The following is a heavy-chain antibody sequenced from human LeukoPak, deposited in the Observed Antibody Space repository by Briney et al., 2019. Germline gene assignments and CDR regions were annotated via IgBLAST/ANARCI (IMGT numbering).Heavy chain of an antibody. Sequence: GGSLRLSCAASGFTFSSYWMHWVRQAPGKGLVWVSRINSDGSSTSYADSVKGRFTISRDNAKNTLYLQMNSLRAEDTAVYYCASGGIYYGAAFDFWGQGSLVTVSA. D-gene: IGHD1-26*01. J-gene: IGHJ4*02. CDR1: GFTFSSYW. CDR3: ASGGIYYGAAFDF. V-gene: IGHV3-74*01. CDR2: INSDGSST.